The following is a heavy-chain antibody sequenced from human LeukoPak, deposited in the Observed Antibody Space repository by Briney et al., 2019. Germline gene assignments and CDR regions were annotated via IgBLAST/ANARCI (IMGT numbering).Heavy chain of an antibody. Sequence: SETLSLTCTVSGGSISNKYWSWIRQPPGKGLEWLGYIYYSGSTKYNPSLKSRVTILVDTSKNQFSLKLSSVTAADTAVYFCARGPTHSVLRYFDWLSYQHNWFDPWGQGTLVTVSS. CDR3: ARGPTHSVLRYFDWLSYQHNWFDP. J-gene: IGHJ5*02. V-gene: IGHV4-59*01. CDR1: GGSISNKY. CDR2: IYYSGST. D-gene: IGHD3-9*01.